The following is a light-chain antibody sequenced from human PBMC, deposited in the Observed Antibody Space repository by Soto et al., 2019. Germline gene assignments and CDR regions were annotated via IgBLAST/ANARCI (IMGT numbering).Light chain of an antibody. CDR3: QQYNDWPRT. Sequence: DIVMTQSPATLSVSVGERVTLSCRASQSINTYLAWYQQKPGKAPRLLIYGASSRAAGISPRFSGGGSGTEFTLTISSLQSEDFAVYYCQQYNDWPRTFGQGTKVEIK. V-gene: IGKV3-15*01. J-gene: IGKJ1*01. CDR2: GAS. CDR1: QSINTY.